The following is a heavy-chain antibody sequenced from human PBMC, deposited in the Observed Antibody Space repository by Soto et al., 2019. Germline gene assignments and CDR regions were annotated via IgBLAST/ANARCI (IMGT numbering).Heavy chain of an antibody. CDR3: TRDSPRRYFDWFYYYYYGMDV. CDR1: GFTFSSYS. V-gene: IGHV3-49*04. J-gene: IGHJ6*02. D-gene: IGHD3-9*01. Sequence: GGSLRLSCAASGFTFSSYSMNWVRQAPGKGLEWVGFIRSKAYGGTTEYAASVKGRFTISRDDSKSIAYLQMNSLKTEDTAVYYCTRDSPRRYFDWFYYYYYGMDVWGQGTTVTVSS. CDR2: IRSKAYGGTT.